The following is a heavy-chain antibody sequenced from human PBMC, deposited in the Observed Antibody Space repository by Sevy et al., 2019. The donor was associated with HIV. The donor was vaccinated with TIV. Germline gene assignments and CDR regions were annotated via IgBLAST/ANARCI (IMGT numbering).Heavy chain of an antibody. Sequence: GGSLRLSCAASGFTFSSYSMNWVRQAPGKGLEWVSYISSSSSTIYYADSVKGRFTISRDNAKNSLYLQMNSLRAEDTAVYYCARETHLYYYYYYGMDVWGQGTTVTVSS. J-gene: IGHJ6*02. CDR3: ARETHLYYYYYYGMDV. CDR2: ISSSSSTI. V-gene: IGHV3-48*01. CDR1: GFTFSSYS.